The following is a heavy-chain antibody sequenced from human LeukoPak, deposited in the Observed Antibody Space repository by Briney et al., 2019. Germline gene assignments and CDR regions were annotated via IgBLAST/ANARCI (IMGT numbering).Heavy chain of an antibody. CDR2: INPNSGGT. CDR1: GYTFTGYY. J-gene: IGHJ6*03. CDR3: ARERRAAPGLGAYYYYYMDV. D-gene: IGHD6-6*01. Sequence: ATVKVSCTASGYTFTGYYMHWVRQAPGQGLEWMGWINPNSGGTNYAQKFQGRVTMTRDTSISTAYMELSRLRSDDTAVYYCARERRAAPGLGAYYYYYMDVWGKGTTVTVSS. V-gene: IGHV1-2*02.